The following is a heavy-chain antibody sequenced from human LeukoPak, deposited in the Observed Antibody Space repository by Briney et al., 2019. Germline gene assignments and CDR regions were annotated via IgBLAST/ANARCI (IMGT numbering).Heavy chain of an antibody. CDR2: ISENGGGR. J-gene: IGHJ4*02. CDR1: GFTFSNFA. CDR3: TKDWSASY. V-gene: IGHV3-23*01. Sequence: GGSLRLSCAASGFTFSNFAMTWVRQAPGKGLQWVSAISENGGGRYYAGSVKGRFTISRDNSKNMLYLQMNSLRAEDTAFYYCTKDWSASYWGQGTLVTVSS.